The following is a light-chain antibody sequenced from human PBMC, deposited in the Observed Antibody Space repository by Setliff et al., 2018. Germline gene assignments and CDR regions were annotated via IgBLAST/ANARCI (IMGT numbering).Light chain of an antibody. Sequence: QSALTQAASVSGSPGQSITISCTGTSSDIGVYNYVSWYQQHPGKAPKLMIYDVSRRPSGVSNRFSGSRSGTSASLAITGLQSEDEADYYCQSYGGSLEGYVFGTGTKVTVL. V-gene: IGLV2-14*03. J-gene: IGLJ1*01. CDR1: SSDIGVYNY. CDR3: QSYGGSLEGYV. CDR2: DVS.